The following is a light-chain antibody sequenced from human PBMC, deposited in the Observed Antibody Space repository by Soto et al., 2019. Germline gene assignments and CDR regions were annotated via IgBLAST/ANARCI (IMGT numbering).Light chain of an antibody. CDR2: TAT. J-gene: IGKJ5*01. CDR3: QQYNSIGVT. CDR1: KSINTY. V-gene: IGKV1-39*01. Sequence: DIQMAQSPSSLSASVGDRVTITCRATKSINTYVNWYQQKPGKAPKLLIYTATSLQSGVPSRFSGSGSGTEFTLTISSLQPDDFATYYCQQYNSIGVTFGQGTRLEIK.